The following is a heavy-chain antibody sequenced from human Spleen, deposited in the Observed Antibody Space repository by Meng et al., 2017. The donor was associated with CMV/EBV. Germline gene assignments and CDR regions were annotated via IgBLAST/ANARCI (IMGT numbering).Heavy chain of an antibody. CDR1: GFTFSNYA. J-gene: IGHJ3*02. V-gene: IGHV3-23*01. CDR2: FSGRGGST. D-gene: IGHD3-3*01. Sequence: GGSLRLSCAASGFTFSNYAMSWVRQAPGKGLEWVSVFSGRGGSTYYADSVKGRFTISRDNAKNSLYLQMNSLRAEDTAVYYCARDFRYDFWSGYFTQWAFDIWGQGTMVTVSS. CDR3: ARDFRYDFWSGYFTQWAFDI.